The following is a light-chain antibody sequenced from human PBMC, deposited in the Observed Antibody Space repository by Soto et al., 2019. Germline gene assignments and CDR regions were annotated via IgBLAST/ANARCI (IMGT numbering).Light chain of an antibody. J-gene: IGLJ1*01. V-gene: IGLV2-18*01. CDR3: SLYTSSSLYV. CDR1: SSDVGSYNR. CDR2: EVS. Sequence: QSVLTQPPSVSGSPGQSVTISCTGTSSDVGSYNRVSWYQQPPGTAPKLTIYEVSNRPSGVPDRFSGSKSGNTASLTISGLQAEDEADYYCSLYTSSSLYVFGTGPKVTVL.